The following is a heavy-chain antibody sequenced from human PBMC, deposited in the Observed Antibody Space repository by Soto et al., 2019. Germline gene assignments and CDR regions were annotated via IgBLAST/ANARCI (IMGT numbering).Heavy chain of an antibody. V-gene: IGHV3-30*18. D-gene: IGHD3-10*01. CDR2: ISCDGMKK. Sequence: QVQLVESGGGVVKPGRSLRLSCAASGFTFSSYGMHWVRQAPGKGLQWVAAISCDGMKKYYADSVKGRFTISRDNTKNPRYLHMNSLRAEDTGKDYCAKDIAMVQGVIIDIDVWGQGTTVTVSS. CDR3: AKDIAMVQGVIIDIDV. CDR1: GFTFSSYG. J-gene: IGHJ6*02.